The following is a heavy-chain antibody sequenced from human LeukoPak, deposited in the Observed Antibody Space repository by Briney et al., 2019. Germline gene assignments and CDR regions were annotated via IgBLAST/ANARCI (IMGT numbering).Heavy chain of an antibody. D-gene: IGHD3-10*01. J-gene: IGHJ6*02. V-gene: IGHV4-39*01. CDR3: ARLTLVTGVEFIYGLDV. CDR1: GGSISSSSYY. CDR2: IYYSGSA. Sequence: SETLSLTCTASGGSISSSSYYWVWIRQPPGKGLEGIGSIYYSGSAYYNPSLKSRVSIAVDTSKNQFSLKLSSVTAADTAVYYCARLTLVTGVEFIYGLDVWGQGTTVTVSS.